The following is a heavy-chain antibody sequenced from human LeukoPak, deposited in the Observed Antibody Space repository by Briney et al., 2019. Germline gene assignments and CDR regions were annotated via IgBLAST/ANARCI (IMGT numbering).Heavy chain of an antibody. CDR2: ISGSGDST. D-gene: IGHD3-22*01. CDR1: GFTFSSYW. V-gene: IGHV3-23*01. CDR3: AKGNTMIVMVREAFDC. J-gene: IGHJ4*02. Sequence: GGSLRLSCAASGFTFSSYWMSWVRQTPGKGLEWVSGISGSGDSTYYADSVKGRFTISRDNSKNTLYVQMNSLRAEDTAVYYCAKGNTMIVMVREAFDCWGQATLVTVSS.